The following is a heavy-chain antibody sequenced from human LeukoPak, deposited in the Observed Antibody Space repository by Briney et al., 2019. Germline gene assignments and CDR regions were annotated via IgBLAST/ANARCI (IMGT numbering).Heavy chain of an antibody. J-gene: IGHJ5*02. CDR2: INHSGST. CDR1: GGSFSGYY. D-gene: IGHD6-13*01. CDR3: ARGESIAAANWFDP. Sequence: SETLSLTCAVYGGSFSGYYWSWIRQPPGKGLEWIGEINHSGSTNYNPSLKSRVTISVDTSKSQFSLKLSSVTAAHTAVYYCARGESIAAANWFDPWGQGTLVTVSS. V-gene: IGHV4-34*01.